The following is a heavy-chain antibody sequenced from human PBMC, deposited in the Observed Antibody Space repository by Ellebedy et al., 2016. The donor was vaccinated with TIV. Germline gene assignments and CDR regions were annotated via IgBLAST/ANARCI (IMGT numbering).Heavy chain of an antibody. CDR1: GFTFSNYG. Sequence: GESLKISXAASGFTFSNYGMSWVRQAPGKGLEWVSAISGSGGSTYYADSVKGRFTISRDNSKNTLYLQMNSLRAEDTAVYYCAKGPLVWGSYRYAFDYWGQGTLVTVSS. D-gene: IGHD3-16*02. CDR2: ISGSGGST. V-gene: IGHV3-23*01. CDR3: AKGPLVWGSYRYAFDY. J-gene: IGHJ4*02.